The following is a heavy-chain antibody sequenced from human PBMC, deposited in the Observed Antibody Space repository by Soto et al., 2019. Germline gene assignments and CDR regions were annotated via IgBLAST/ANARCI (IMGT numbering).Heavy chain of an antibody. CDR3: ARVWGGAFDI. J-gene: IGHJ3*02. D-gene: IGHD3-10*01. CDR1: GGSISSYY. Sequence: QVQLQESGPGLVKPSETLSLTCTVSGGSISSYYWSWIRQPPGKGLEWIGYIYYSGSTNYNPSLKSGVTISVDSSKSQFSLKLSSVPASDTAVYYCARVWGGAFDIWGQGTMVTVSS. V-gene: IGHV4-59*12. CDR2: IYYSGST.